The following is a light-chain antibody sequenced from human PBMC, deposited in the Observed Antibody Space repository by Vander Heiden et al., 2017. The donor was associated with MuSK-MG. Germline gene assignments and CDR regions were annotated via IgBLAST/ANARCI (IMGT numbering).Light chain of an antibody. CDR3: QQDVSVPIT. J-gene: IGKJ5*01. CDR1: QSVFNGLTKNNF. Sequence: DIEVTQSPDSLAVSLGARATINCKTTQSVFNGLTKNNFLAWYQQKPGQPPKLFMFWASTRQSGVPDRFSGGGSGTDFTLTISSLQAEDAAVYYCQQDVSVPITFGQGTRLXI. CDR2: WAS. V-gene: IGKV4-1*01.